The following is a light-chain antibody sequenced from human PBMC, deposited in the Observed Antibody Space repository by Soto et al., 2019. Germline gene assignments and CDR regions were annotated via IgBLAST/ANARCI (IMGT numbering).Light chain of an antibody. J-gene: IGLJ3*02. V-gene: IGLV2-8*01. CDR3: SSYAGSNNWV. CDR2: EVS. Sequence: QSVLTQPPSASGSPVQSVTISCTGTSSDGGGYNYVSWYQQHPGKAPKLMIYEVSKRPSGVPDRFSGSKSGNTASLTVSGLQAEDEADYYCSSYAGSNNWVFGGGTKLTVL. CDR1: SSDGGGYNY.